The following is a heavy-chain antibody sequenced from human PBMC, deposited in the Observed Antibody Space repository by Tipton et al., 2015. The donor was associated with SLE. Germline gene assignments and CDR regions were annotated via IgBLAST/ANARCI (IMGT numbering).Heavy chain of an antibody. Sequence: QLVQSGAEVKKPGASVKVSCKASGGTFSSYAISWVRQAPGQGLEWMGGIIPIFGTVNYAQKFQGRVTITTDESTSTAYMELSSLRSEDTAVYYCASGDCSSTSCYRAEYFQHWGQGTLVTVSS. CDR1: GGTFSSYA. D-gene: IGHD2-2*01. V-gene: IGHV1-69*05. CDR3: ASGDCSSTSCYRAEYFQH. J-gene: IGHJ1*01. CDR2: IIPIFGTV.